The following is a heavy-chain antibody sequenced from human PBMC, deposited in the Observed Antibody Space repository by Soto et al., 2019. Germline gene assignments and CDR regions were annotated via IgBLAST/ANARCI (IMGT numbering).Heavy chain of an antibody. J-gene: IGHJ5*02. CDR3: TRDASRDSSARGWFDP. V-gene: IGHV3-21*01. D-gene: IGHD6-13*01. CDR2: ISSNSAYI. Sequence: GGSLRLSCAASGFTFRSFTMNWVRQAPGQGLEWVSTISSNSAYIYYTDALRGRFTISRDNAKNSLHLQMNSLRAEDTAVYYCTRDASRDSSARGWFDPWGPGTLVTFSS. CDR1: GFTFRSFT.